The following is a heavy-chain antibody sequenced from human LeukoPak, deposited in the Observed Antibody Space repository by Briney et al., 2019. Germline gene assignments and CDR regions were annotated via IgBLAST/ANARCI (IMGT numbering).Heavy chain of an antibody. V-gene: IGHV3-30*03. Sequence: PGGSLRLSCAASGFTFSSYGMHWVRQAPGKGLEWVAVISYDGSNKYYADSVKGRFTISRDNSKNTLYLQMNSLRAEDTAVYYCARVRGSYRYPMGAFDIWGQGTMVTVSS. CDR2: ISYDGSNK. CDR1: GFTFSSYG. D-gene: IGHD3-16*02. CDR3: ARVRGSYRYPMGAFDI. J-gene: IGHJ3*02.